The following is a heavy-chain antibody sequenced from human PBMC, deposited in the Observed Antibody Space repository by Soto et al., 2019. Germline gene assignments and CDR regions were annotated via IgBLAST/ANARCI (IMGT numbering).Heavy chain of an antibody. CDR3: ARANFPGGYIH. V-gene: IGHV4-59*01. CDR1: GGSISSYY. D-gene: IGHD2-8*02. J-gene: IGHJ4*02. CDR2: IYYSGST. Sequence: SETLSLTCTVSGGSISSYYWSWIRQPPGKGLEWIGYIYYSGSTNYNPSLKSRVTISVDTSKNQFSLKLSSVTAADTAVYYCARANFPGGYIHWGQGTLVTVSS.